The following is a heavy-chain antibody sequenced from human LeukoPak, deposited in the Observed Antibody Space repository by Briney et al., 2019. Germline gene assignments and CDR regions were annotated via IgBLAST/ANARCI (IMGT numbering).Heavy chain of an antibody. J-gene: IGHJ4*02. D-gene: IGHD4-17*01. Sequence: GSLRLSCAASGFTFSNYWMHWVRQAPGKGLVWGSRINSDGGSTTSAASVKGRFTISRDNAKNTLYLQMTSLRAEDTAVYYCAKGGATVIDYWGQGTLVTVSS. CDR1: GFTFSNYW. CDR2: INSDGGST. CDR3: AKGGATVIDY. V-gene: IGHV3-74*01.